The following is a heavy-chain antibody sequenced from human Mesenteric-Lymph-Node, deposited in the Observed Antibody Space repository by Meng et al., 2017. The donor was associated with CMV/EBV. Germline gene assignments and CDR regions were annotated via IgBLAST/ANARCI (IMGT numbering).Heavy chain of an antibody. V-gene: IGHV4-34*01. D-gene: IGHD5-24*01. Sequence: SETLSLTCAVYGDSFSGESAFSVYFWNWIRQPPGKGLEWIAQIDHSGRTKYNPSLKSRGTISVDTSRKQFSLRLTSVTAADTAVYYCARVSSSTRDGYNLGASYWGQGTLVTVSS. CDR1: GDSFSGESAFSVYF. J-gene: IGHJ4*02. CDR2: IDHSGRT. CDR3: ARVSSSTRDGYNLGASY.